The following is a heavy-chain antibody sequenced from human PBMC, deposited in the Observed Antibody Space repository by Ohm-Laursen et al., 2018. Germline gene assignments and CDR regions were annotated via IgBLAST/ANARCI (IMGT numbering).Heavy chain of an antibody. CDR3: ARLVPAARADPFDY. D-gene: IGHD2-2*01. J-gene: IGHJ4*02. CDR2: INSDGSST. V-gene: IGHV3-74*01. CDR1: GFTFSSYW. Sequence: SLSLSCAASGFTFSSYWIHWVRQPPGKGLGWVSRINSDGSSTSYADSVKGRFTISRDNAKNTLYLQMNSLRAEDTAVYYCARLVPAARADPFDYWGQGTLVTVSS.